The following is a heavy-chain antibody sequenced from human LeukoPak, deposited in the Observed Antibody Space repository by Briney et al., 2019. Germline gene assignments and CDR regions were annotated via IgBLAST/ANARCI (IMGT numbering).Heavy chain of an antibody. D-gene: IGHD3-22*01. V-gene: IGHV1-69*05. CDR3: ARERLDRRGGNYYDSSGYGP. Sequence: GASVKVSCKASGGTFSSYAISWVRQAPGQGLEWMGGIIPIFGTANHAQKFQGRVAITTDESTSTASMELSSLRSEDTAVYYCARERLDRRGGNYYDSSGYGPWGQGTLVTVSS. J-gene: IGHJ5*02. CDR1: GGTFSSYA. CDR2: IIPIFGTA.